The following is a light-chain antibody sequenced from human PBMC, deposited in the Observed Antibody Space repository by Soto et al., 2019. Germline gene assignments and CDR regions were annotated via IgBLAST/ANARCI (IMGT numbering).Light chain of an antibody. J-gene: IGLJ1*01. CDR1: SSDVGSYNL. V-gene: IGLV2-23*01. CDR3: CSFAHSNTYV. CDR2: EGG. Sequence: QSALTQPSSVYGSPGESIALFCPGTSSDVGSYNLVSWYQQYPGKAPKLLISEGGKRPSGISNRFSGSKSGNTASLTISGLQAEDEADYYCCSFAHSNTYVFGTGTKVTVL.